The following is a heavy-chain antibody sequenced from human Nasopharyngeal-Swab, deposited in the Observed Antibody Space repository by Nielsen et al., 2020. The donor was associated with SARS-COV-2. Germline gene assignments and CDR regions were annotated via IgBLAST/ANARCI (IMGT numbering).Heavy chain of an antibody. V-gene: IGHV1-24*01. CDR3: ASEGSGVFGVVIYAFDI. CDR2: VVPEDGEP. D-gene: IGHD3-3*01. Sequence: ASLKVSCKVSGYTLTVLPIHWVRQAPGKGLEGMGTVVPEDGEPIYAQNFQGRVTMTEDTSTYTAYLELSSLRSEDTPVYYCASEGSGVFGVVIYAFDIWGPGTLVTVSS. CDR1: GYTLTVLP. J-gene: IGHJ3*02.